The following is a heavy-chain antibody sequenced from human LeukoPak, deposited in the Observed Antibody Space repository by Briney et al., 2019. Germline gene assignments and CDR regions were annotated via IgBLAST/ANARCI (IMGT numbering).Heavy chain of an antibody. D-gene: IGHD1-1*01. CDR3: ARDLAGTPLGDY. V-gene: IGHV3-21*01. CDR1: GFTFSSYS. CDR2: ISSSSSYI. Sequence: GGSLRLSCAASGFTFSSYSMSWVRQAPGKGLEWVSSISSSSSYIYYADSLKGRFTISRDNAKNSLYLQMNSLRAEDTAVYYCARDLAGTPLGDYWGQGTLVTVSS. J-gene: IGHJ4*02.